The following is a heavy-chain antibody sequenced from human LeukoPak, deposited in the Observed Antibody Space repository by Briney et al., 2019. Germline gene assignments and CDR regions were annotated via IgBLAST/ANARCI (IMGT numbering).Heavy chain of an antibody. V-gene: IGHV1-69*13. J-gene: IGHJ6*03. CDR3: ARGATGRYYYYYYYMDV. CDR1: GGTFSSYA. CDR2: IIPIFGTA. D-gene: IGHD1-26*01. Sequence: GASVKVSCKASGGTFSSYAISWVRQAPGQGLEWMGGIIPIFGTANYAQKFQGRVTITADESTSTAYMELSSLRSEDTAVYYCARGATGRYYYYYYYMDVWGKGTTVTISS.